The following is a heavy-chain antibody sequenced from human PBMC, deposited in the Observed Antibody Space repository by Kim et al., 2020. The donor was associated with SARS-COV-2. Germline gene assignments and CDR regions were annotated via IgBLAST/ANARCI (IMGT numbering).Heavy chain of an antibody. Sequence: TNYADSVKGRFTISRDNAKNSLYLEMNSLRADDTAVYYCARGYGDYGYWGQGTLVTVSS. D-gene: IGHD4-17*01. CDR2: T. V-gene: IGHV3-11*05. J-gene: IGHJ4*02. CDR3: ARGYGDYGY.